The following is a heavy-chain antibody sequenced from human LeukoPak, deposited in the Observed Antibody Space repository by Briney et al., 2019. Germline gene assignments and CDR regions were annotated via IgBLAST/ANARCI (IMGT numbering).Heavy chain of an antibody. CDR1: GFTFSSYA. CDR3: AKEILTGSYYYGMDV. CDR2: ISGGGGST. J-gene: IGHJ6*02. V-gene: IGHV3-23*01. Sequence: GGSLRLSCAASGFTFSSYAMSWVRQAPGKGLEWVSSISGGGGSTYHADSVKGRFTISRDNSKNMLYLQMNSLRAEDTAVYYCAKEILTGSYYYGMDVWGQGTTVTVSS. D-gene: IGHD3-9*01.